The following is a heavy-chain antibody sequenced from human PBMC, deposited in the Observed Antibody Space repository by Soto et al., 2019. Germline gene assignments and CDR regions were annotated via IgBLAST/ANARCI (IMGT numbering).Heavy chain of an antibody. D-gene: IGHD1-1*01. Sequence: PSETLSLTCTVSGGSISSGDYYWSWIRQHPGKGLEWIGYIYYSGLTYYNPSLKSRVSISVDTSKNQFFLNLNSVTAADTAVYFCARDRATSAPFDFWGQGTLVTGSS. CDR1: GGSISSGDYY. V-gene: IGHV4-31*03. CDR3: ARDRATSAPFDF. J-gene: IGHJ4*02. CDR2: IYYSGLT.